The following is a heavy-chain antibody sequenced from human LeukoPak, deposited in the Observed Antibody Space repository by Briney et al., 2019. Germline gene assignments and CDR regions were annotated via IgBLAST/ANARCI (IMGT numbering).Heavy chain of an antibody. CDR3: ARVRYNYGDYEHGMDV. D-gene: IGHD4-17*01. CDR1: GFTFSSYS. J-gene: IGHJ6*02. Sequence: GGSLRLSCAASGFTFSSYSMNWVRQAPGKGLEWVSYISSSSSTIYYADSVKGRFTISRDNAKNSLYLQMNSLRAEDTAVYYCARVRYNYGDYEHGMDVWGQGTTVTVSS. V-gene: IGHV3-48*04. CDR2: ISSSSSTI.